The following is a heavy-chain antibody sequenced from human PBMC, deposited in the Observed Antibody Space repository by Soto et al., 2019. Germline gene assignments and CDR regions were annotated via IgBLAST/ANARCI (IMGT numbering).Heavy chain of an antibody. V-gene: IGHV1-69*13. D-gene: IGHD6-19*01. Sequence: SVKVSCKASGGTFSSYAISWVRQAPGQGLEWKGGIIPIFGTANYAQKFQGRVTITADESTSTAYMELSSLISEDTAFFYFARPASPSGYSSGPDAFDIWGQGTMVTVSS. J-gene: IGHJ3*02. CDR1: GGTFSSYA. CDR2: IIPIFGTA. CDR3: ARPASPSGYSSGPDAFDI.